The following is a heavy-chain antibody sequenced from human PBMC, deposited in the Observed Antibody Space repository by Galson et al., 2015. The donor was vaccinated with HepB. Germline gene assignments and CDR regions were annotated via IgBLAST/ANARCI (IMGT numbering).Heavy chain of an antibody. J-gene: IGHJ4*02. D-gene: IGHD5-18*01. CDR3: ARVGGRDTAIVFNY. CDR2: ISSSSSYI. V-gene: IGHV3-21*01. Sequence: SLRLSCAASGFTFSSYSMNWVRQAPGKGLEWVSSISSSSSYIYYADSVKGRFTISRDNAKNSLYLQMNSLRAEDTAVYYCARVGGRDTAIVFNYWGQGTLVTVSS. CDR1: GFTFSSYS.